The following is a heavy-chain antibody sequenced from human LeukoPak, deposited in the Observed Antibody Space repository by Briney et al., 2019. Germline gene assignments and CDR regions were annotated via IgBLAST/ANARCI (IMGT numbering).Heavy chain of an antibody. V-gene: IGHV1-18*01. D-gene: IGHD2-15*01. CDR2: ISAYNGNT. CDR3: ARERPAYCSGGSCYSYYFDY. Sequence: ASVKVSCKASGYTFTSYGIRWVRQAPGQGLEWMGWISAYNGNTNYAQKLQGRVTMTTDTSTSTAYMELRSLRSDDTAVYYCARERPAYCSGGSCYSYYFDYWGQGALVTVSS. J-gene: IGHJ4*02. CDR1: GYTFTSYG.